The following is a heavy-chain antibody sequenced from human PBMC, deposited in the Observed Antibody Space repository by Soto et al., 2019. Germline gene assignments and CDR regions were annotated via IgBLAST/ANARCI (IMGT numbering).Heavy chain of an antibody. CDR3: ERAIIITFGGVIDDY. CDR2: ISAYNGNT. CDR1: GYTFTSYG. Sequence: QVQLVQSGAEVKKPGASVKVSCKASGYTFTSYGISWVRQAPGQGIEWMGWISAYNGNTNYAQNLQGRVTMTTDTSTSTAYMELRILRSDDTAVYYCERAIIITFGGVIDDYWGQGTLVTVSS. J-gene: IGHJ4*02. V-gene: IGHV1-18*01. D-gene: IGHD3-16*02.